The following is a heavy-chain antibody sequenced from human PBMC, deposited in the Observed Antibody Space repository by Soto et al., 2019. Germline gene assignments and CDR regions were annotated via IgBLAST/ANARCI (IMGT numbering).Heavy chain of an antibody. D-gene: IGHD6-13*01. Sequence: VGSLRLSCAASGFTFSRFAMSWVRQAPEKGLEWVTGISGSGRSTFYADSVKGRFTISRDNSKNTLYLQMNSLRAEDTAVYYCARVKAGLGSSWYDYYYYGMDVWGQGTTVTVSS. CDR2: ISGSGRST. CDR1: GFTFSRFA. J-gene: IGHJ6*02. V-gene: IGHV3-23*01. CDR3: ARVKAGLGSSWYDYYYYGMDV.